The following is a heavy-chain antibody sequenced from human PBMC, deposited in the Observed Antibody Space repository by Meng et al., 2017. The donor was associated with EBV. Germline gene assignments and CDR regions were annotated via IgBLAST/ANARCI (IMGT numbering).Heavy chain of an antibody. J-gene: IGHJ4*02. D-gene: IGHD6-19*01. Sequence: VQVVRSGVEVKKPGASVKVACNASGYTFTGYYMDWVRQAPGQGLEWMGRINPNSGGTNYAQKFQGRVTMTRDTSISTAYMELGRLRSDDTAVYYCARVGIAVAGTGDYWGQGTLVTVSS. V-gene: IGHV1-2*06. CDR1: GYTFTGYY. CDR3: ARVGIAVAGTGDY. CDR2: INPNSGGT.